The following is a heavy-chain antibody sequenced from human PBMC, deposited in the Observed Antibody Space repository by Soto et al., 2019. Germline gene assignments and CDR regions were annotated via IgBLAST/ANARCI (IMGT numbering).Heavy chain of an antibody. Sequence: ASVKVSCKAYGYSFTDFFLPWLRHAPGRDLQWMGWINPNSAATNYAKKLQGRVTMTRDTTVNTAYMYLSKLRSDDTAVYYCAKDKILPATIYGGAYNCFDPWGQGTLVTVSS. CDR1: GYSFTDFF. CDR3: AKDKILPATIYGGAYNCFDP. J-gene: IGHJ5*02. V-gene: IGHV1-2*02. CDR2: INPNSAAT. D-gene: IGHD5-12*01.